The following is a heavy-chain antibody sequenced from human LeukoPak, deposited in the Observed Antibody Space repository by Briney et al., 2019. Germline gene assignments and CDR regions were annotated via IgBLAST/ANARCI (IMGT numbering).Heavy chain of an antibody. CDR2: INAGNGNT. D-gene: IGHD1-14*01. CDR1: GYTFTSYA. V-gene: IGHV1-3*03. Sequence: GASVKVSCKASGYTFTSYAMHWVRQAPGQRLEWMGWINAGNGNTKYSQEFQGRVTITRDTSASTAYMELSSLRSEDTAVYYCARAPRLTTYYYYYYMDVWGKGTTVTVSS. J-gene: IGHJ6*03. CDR3: ARAPRLTTYYYYYYMDV.